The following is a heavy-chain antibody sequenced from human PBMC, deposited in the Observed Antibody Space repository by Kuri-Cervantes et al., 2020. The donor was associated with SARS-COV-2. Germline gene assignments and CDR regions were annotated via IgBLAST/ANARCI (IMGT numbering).Heavy chain of an antibody. CDR2: IYTSGTT. CDR3: AWHSAILTGTNWFDL. V-gene: IGHV4-4*07. J-gene: IGHJ5*02. CDR1: GGSISSYY. D-gene: IGHD3-9*01. Sequence: GSLRLSCTVSGGSISSYYWSWIRQPAGKGLEWIGRIYTSGTTNYNSSFKSRVTISVDTSKNQFTLKLTSVTAADPAVYYCAWHSAILTGTNWFDLWGQGTLVTVSS.